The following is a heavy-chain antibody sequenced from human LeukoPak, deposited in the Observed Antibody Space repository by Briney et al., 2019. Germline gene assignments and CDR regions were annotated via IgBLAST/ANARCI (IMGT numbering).Heavy chain of an antibody. CDR2: IYYSGTT. CDR1: GGSISSYY. D-gene: IGHD7-27*01. CDR3: ARDRLTGVTIDY. V-gene: IGHV4-39*07. Sequence: SETLSLTCTVSGGSISSYYWGWIRQPPGKGLEWIGSIYYSGTTYYTPSLKSRVTISVDTSKNQFYLKLSSVTAADTAVYYCARDRLTGVTIDYWGQGTLVTVSS. J-gene: IGHJ4*02.